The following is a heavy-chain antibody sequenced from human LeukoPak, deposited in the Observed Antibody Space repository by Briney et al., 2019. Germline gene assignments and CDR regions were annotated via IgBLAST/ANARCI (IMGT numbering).Heavy chain of an antibody. V-gene: IGHV3-23*01. D-gene: IGHD2-2*02. J-gene: IGHJ4*02. CDR3: ANQKNTPLSCFDY. CDR2: ISGSGGST. CDR1: AFTFRSYA. Sequence: GGSLRLSCAASAFTFRSYAMSWVRQAGGKGLEWVSAISGSGGSTYYADSVKGRFTISRDNSKNTLYLQMSSLRAEDTAVYYCANQKNTPLSCFDYWGREPRVTVSS.